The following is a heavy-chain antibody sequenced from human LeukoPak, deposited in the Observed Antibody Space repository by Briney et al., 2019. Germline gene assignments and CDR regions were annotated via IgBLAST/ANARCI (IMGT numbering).Heavy chain of an antibody. CDR1: GYTCSSYW. D-gene: IGHD2-8*01. J-gene: IGHJ6*03. CDR2: IYPDDADT. Sequence: GESMKISCKSSGYTCSSYWIGWVRQMPGKGLEWMGIIYPDDADTRYSPSFQGQVTISADKSISTAYLQWSSLKASDTAMYYCARLAYCSNDVCYSNYYYSMDVWGKGTTVTVSS. CDR3: ARLAYCSNDVCYSNYYYSMDV. V-gene: IGHV5-51*01.